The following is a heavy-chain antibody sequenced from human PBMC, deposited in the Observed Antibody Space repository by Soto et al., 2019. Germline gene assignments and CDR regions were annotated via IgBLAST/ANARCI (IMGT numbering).Heavy chain of an antibody. CDR3: ARGSLRYSGYDWFLVSSYYYGMDV. J-gene: IGHJ6*02. CDR2: IYYSGST. Sequence: QVQLQESGPGLVKPSETLSLTCTVSGGSVSSGSYYWSWIRQPPGKGLEWIGYIYYSGSTNYNPSLKSRVTLAVDTSKNQFALKLSSVTAADTAVYYCARGSLRYSGYDWFLVSSYYYGMDVWGQGTTVTVSS. CDR1: GGSVSSGSYY. V-gene: IGHV4-61*01. D-gene: IGHD5-12*01.